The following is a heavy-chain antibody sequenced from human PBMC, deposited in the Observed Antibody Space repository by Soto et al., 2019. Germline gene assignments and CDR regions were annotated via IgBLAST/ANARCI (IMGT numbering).Heavy chain of an antibody. CDR3: ARSYSGSHEWYYFDY. D-gene: IGHD1-26*01. CDR2: ISSSSSYT. Sequence: QVQLVESGGGLVKPGGSLRLSCAASGFTFSDYYMSWIRQAPGKGLEWVSYISSSSSYTNYADSVKGRFTISRDNAKNSLYLQMNSLRAEDTAVYYCARSYSGSHEWYYFDYWGQGTLVTVSS. V-gene: IGHV3-11*06. J-gene: IGHJ4*02. CDR1: GFTFSDYY.